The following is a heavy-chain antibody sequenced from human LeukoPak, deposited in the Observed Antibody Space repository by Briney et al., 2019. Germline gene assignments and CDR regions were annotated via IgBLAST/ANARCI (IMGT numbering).Heavy chain of an antibody. J-gene: IGHJ6*03. D-gene: IGHD4-17*01. CDR2: IIPTFGTA. CDR1: GGTFSSYA. V-gene: IGHV1-69*05. Sequence: SVKVSCKASGGTFSSYAISWVRQAPGQGLEWMGGIIPTFGTANYAQKFQGRVTITTDESTSTAYMELSSLRSEDTAVYYCAGGYGDYDYYYYMDVWGKGTTVTVSS. CDR3: AGGYGDYDYYYYMDV.